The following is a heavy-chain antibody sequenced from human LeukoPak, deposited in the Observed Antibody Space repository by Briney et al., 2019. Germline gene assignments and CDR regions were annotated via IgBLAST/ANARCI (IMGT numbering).Heavy chain of an antibody. Sequence: PSETLSLTCAVYGGSFSGYYWSWIRQPPGKGLEWIGEINHSGSTNYNPSLKSRVTISVDTSKNQFSLELSSVTAADTAVYYCASFGYCSSTSCGGGYWGQGTLVTVSS. D-gene: IGHD2-2*01. CDR3: ASFGYCSSTSCGGGY. J-gene: IGHJ4*02. CDR1: GGSFSGYY. CDR2: INHSGST. V-gene: IGHV4-34*01.